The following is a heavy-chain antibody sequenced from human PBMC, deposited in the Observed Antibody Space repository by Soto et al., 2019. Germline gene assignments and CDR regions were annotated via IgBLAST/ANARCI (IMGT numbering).Heavy chain of an antibody. CDR1: GFTVSSSY. V-gene: IGHV3-66*01. D-gene: IGHD6-13*01. CDR2: IYSGGST. J-gene: IGHJ4*02. CDR3: ARDRFDSTYWYVGWDY. Sequence: PGGSLRLSCAASGFTVSSSYMSWVRQAPGKGLEWVSVIYSGGSTYYADSVKGRFTISRDNSKNTLYLQMNSLRAEDTAVYYCARDRFDSTYWYVGWDYWGQGTLVTVSS.